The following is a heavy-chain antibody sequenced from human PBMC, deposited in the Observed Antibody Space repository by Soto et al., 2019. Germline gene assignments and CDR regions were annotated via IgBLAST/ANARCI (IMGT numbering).Heavy chain of an antibody. CDR1: GYTFTSYG. V-gene: IGHV1-18*01. CDR2: ISAYNGNT. J-gene: IGHJ4*02. Sequence: ASVRVSCKTSGYTFTSYGSSWVRQAPGQGLEWMGWISAYNGNTNYAQKLQGRVTMTTDTSTSTAYMELRSLRSDYTPVYYFARDRYCSGGSCCVYFDYSGQGTLLPLSS. CDR3: ARDRYCSGGSCCVYFDY. D-gene: IGHD2-15*01.